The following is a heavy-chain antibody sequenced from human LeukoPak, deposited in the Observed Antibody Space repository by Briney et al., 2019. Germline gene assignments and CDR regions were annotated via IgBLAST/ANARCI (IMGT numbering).Heavy chain of an antibody. J-gene: IGHJ4*02. D-gene: IGHD4-11*01. V-gene: IGHV3-7*01. CDR2: TKPDGSAE. CDR1: GFTFRNYW. CDR3: ARDRGYSNFDY. Sequence: GGSLRLSCAASGFTFRNYWMGWVRQAPGKGMGWVANTKPDGSAEYYADSVRGRFTTSRDNANNLLYLQMNRLRAEDTAVYYCARDRGYSNFDYWGQGTLLTVSS.